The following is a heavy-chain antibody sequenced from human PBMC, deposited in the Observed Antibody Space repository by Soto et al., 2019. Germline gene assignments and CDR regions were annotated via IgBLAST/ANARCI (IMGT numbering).Heavy chain of an antibody. CDR1: GFTFSSYG. CDR2: IWYDGSNK. Sequence: QVQLVESGGGVVQPGRSLRLSCAASGFTFSSYGMHWVRQAPGKGLEWVAVIWYDGSNKYYADSVKGRFTISRDNSKNTLYLQMNSLRAEDTAVYYCVRDLDPVNIQIQDIVVVPAAMPWFDPWGQGTLVTVSS. J-gene: IGHJ5*02. V-gene: IGHV3-33*01. D-gene: IGHD2-2*01. CDR3: VRDLDPVNIQIQDIVVVPAAMPWFDP.